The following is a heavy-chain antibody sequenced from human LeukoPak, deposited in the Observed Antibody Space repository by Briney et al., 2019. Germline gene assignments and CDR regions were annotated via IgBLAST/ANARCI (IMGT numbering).Heavy chain of an antibody. V-gene: IGHV4-61*02. CDR1: GGSISSGGYY. CDR2: IYTSGST. J-gene: IGHJ6*03. CDR3: ARDYYYYMDV. Sequence: PSETLSLTCTVSGGSISSGGYYWSWIRQPAGKGLGWIGRIYTSGSTNYNPSLKSRVTMSVDTSKNQFSLKLSSVTAADTAVYYCARDYYYYMDVWGKGTTVTVSS.